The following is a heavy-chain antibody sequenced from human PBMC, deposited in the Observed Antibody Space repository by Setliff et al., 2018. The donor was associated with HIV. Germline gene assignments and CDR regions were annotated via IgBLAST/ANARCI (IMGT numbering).Heavy chain of an antibody. J-gene: IGHJ6*02. Sequence: SETLSLTCTVSGGSISSSSYYWGWIRQPPGKGLEWIGSIYYSGSTYYNPSLKSRVTISVDTSKNQFSLKLSSVTAADTAVYYCARYFDWFSYGMDDWGQGTTVTVSS. CDR1: GGSISSSSYY. CDR2: IYYSGST. V-gene: IGHV4-39*07. D-gene: IGHD3-9*01. CDR3: ARYFDWFSYGMDD.